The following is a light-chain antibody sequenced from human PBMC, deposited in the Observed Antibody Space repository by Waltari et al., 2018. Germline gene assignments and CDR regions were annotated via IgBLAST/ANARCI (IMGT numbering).Light chain of an antibody. V-gene: IGLV4-69*01. J-gene: IGLJ3*02. CDR1: SGHSFYP. Sequence: QLVLTQSPSASASLGASVKLSCTLSSGHSFYPIAWHQQQPEKGPRFLMKVNNDGSHMKGDGIPVRFSGSSSGAGRYLTISSLQSEDEADYYCQTWGTGTWVFGGGTKLTVL. CDR2: VNNDGSH. CDR3: QTWGTGTWV.